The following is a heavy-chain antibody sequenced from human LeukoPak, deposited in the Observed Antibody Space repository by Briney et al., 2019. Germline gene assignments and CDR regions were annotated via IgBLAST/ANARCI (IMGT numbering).Heavy chain of an antibody. CDR3: ARLAASFRWFGELFIFDY. CDR1: GGSISSYSYY. J-gene: IGHJ4*02. D-gene: IGHD3-10*01. V-gene: IGHV4-39*01. CDR2: IYYSGST. Sequence: SETLSLTCTVSGGSISSYSYYWGWIRQPPGKGLEWIGSIYYSGSTYYNPSLKSRVTISVDTSKNQFSLKLSSVTAADTAVYYCARLAASFRWFGELFIFDYWGQGTLVTVSS.